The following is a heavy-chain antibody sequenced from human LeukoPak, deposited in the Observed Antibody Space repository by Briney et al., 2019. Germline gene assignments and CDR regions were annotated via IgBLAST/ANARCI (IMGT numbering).Heavy chain of an antibody. CDR2: ISAGNDNT. V-gene: IGHV1-3*01. CDR3: AGDLGYCTGGTCYPNWFDP. Sequence: ASVKVSCKASGYTFTSYAMHWVRQAPVQRLVWMGWISAGNDNTKYSHKFHGRVTITRDTSASTAYMELSSLRAEDTAVYYCAGDLGYCTGGTCYPNWFDPWGQGTLVTVSS. D-gene: IGHD2-15*01. CDR1: GYTFTSYA. J-gene: IGHJ5*02.